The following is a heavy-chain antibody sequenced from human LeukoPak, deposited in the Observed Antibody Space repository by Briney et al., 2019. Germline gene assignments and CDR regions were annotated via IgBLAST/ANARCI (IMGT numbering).Heavy chain of an antibody. CDR1: GFTFSGYA. J-gene: IGHJ4*02. V-gene: IGHV3-64*01. D-gene: IGHD5-18*01. Sequence: GGSLRLSCAASGFTFSGYAMHWVREAPGKGLESVSAISRNGGLTYYAYSVKGRFTTSRDNSRNTLYLQMGSLRAEDMAVYYCARGAEWDTAMVTPFDYWGQGILVTVSS. CDR3: ARGAEWDTAMVTPFDY. CDR2: ISRNGGLT.